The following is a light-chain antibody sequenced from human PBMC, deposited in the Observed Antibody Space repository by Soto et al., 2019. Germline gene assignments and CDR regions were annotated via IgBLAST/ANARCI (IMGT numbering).Light chain of an antibody. CDR2: EVS. V-gene: IGLV2-14*01. CDR3: SSHTTYSTRI. CDR1: SSDIGSYNY. J-gene: IGLJ1*01. Sequence: QCALTQPASVSGSPGQSIAISCTGTSSDIGSYNYVSWYQQHPGKAPKLIIHEVSNRPSGISDHFSGSKSGNTASLTISGLQADDEADYYCSSHTTYSTRIFGTGTKVTVL.